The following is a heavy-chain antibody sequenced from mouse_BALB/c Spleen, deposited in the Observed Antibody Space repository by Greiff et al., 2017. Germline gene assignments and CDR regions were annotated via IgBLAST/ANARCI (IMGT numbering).Heavy chain of an antibody. J-gene: IGHJ4*01. V-gene: IGHV2-6-7*01. CDR1: GFSLTGYG. D-gene: IGHD2-14*01. CDR2: IWGDGST. CDR3: ARENRYDGYAMDY. Sequence: VQVVESGPGLVAPSQSLSITCTVSGFSLTGYGVNWVRQPPGKGLEWLGMIWGDGSTDYNSALKSRLSISKDNSKSQVFLKMNSLQTDDTARYYCARENRYDGYAMDYWGQGTSVTVSS.